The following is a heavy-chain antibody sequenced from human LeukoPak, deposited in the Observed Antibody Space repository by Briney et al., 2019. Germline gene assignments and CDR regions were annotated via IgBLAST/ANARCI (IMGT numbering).Heavy chain of an antibody. V-gene: IGHV3-23*01. Sequence: PGGSLRLSCAASGFTFSTYTMNWVRQAPGKRLQWVSAISGNSYYADSVKGRFTISRDNSKNTLYLQMNNLRAEDTAVYYCVKDGLDWGSYFDLWGRGTLVTVSS. CDR1: GFTFSTYT. CDR2: ISGNS. J-gene: IGHJ2*01. CDR3: VKDGLDWGSYFDL. D-gene: IGHD3-9*01.